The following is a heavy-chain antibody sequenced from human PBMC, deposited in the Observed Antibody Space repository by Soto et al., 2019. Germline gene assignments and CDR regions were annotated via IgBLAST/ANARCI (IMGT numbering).Heavy chain of an antibody. V-gene: IGHV4-59*01. J-gene: IGHJ4*02. D-gene: IGHD4-17*01. Sequence: QVQLQESGPGLVKPSVTLSLTCTVSGGSIRDYFWTWIRQPPGKGLEWIGYIYYSGRTNYNPSLKRRVSISVDTSKNHFSLQLRSVTAADTAVYYCARVGGDDFGDSGGFDYWGQGTLVTVSS. CDR2: IYYSGRT. CDR1: GGSIRDYF. CDR3: ARVGGDDFGDSGGFDY.